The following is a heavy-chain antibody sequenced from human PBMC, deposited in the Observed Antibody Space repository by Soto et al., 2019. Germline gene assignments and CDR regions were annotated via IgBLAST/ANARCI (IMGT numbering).Heavy chain of an antibody. CDR2: IYYSGST. CDR1: GGSISSFY. Sequence: SETLSLTCTVSGGSISSFYWSWIRQPPGKGLEWIGYIYYSGSTNYNPSLKSRVTISVDTSKNQFSLKLNSVTAADTAVYYCASERGSSSGLGYYGMDVWGQGTTVTVSS. D-gene: IGHD6-6*01. J-gene: IGHJ6*02. V-gene: IGHV4-59*01. CDR3: ASERGSSSGLGYYGMDV.